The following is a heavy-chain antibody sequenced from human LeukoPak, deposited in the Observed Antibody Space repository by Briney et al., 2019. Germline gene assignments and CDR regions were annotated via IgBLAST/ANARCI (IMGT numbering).Heavy chain of an antibody. J-gene: IGHJ4*02. CDR1: GFTFRNHW. Sequence: GGSLRLSCAASGFTFRNHWMHWVRQTPGKGLVWVSRISSDGRSTTYADSVKGRFTISRDNAKNTLYLQMNNLRAEDTAMYYCARDQRVTGRLDIDYWGQGTLVIVSS. D-gene: IGHD6-6*01. CDR2: ISSDGRST. CDR3: ARDQRVTGRLDIDY. V-gene: IGHV3-74*03.